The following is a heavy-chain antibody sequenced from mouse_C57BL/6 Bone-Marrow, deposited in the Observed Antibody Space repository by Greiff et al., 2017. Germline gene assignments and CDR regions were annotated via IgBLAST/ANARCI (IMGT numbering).Heavy chain of an antibody. J-gene: IGHJ2*01. CDR3: ARSPYYFDY. CDR2: INPSTGGT. Sequence: VQLQQSGPELVKPGASVKISCKASGYSFTGYYMNWVKQSPEKSLEWIGEINPSTGGTTYNQKFKAKATLTVDKSSSTAYMQLKSLTSEDSAVYYCARSPYYFDYWGQGTTLTVSS. V-gene: IGHV1-42*01. CDR1: GYSFTGYY.